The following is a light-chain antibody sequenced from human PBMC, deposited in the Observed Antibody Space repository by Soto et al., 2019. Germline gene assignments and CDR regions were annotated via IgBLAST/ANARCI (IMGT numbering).Light chain of an antibody. Sequence: EIVLTQSPATLSLSPGERATLSCRASQSVSSYLAWYQQKPGQAPRLLIYDASNRATGIPARFSGSGSGTDFTLTISSLEPEAFAVYYCQQRSNWPLPITFGQGTRLEIK. CDR2: DAS. CDR1: QSVSSY. J-gene: IGKJ5*01. CDR3: QQRSNWPLPIT. V-gene: IGKV3-11*01.